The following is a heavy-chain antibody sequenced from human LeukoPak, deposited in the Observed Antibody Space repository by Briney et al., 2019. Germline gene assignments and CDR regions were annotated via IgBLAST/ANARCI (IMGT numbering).Heavy chain of an antibody. J-gene: IGHJ6*03. V-gene: IGHV1-18*01. D-gene: IGHD3-9*01. CDR1: GYTFTSYG. CDR3: ARVNYDILTGHTYYYYYMDV. Sequence: ASVKVSCKASGYTFTSYGISWVRQAPGQGLEWMGWISAYNGNTNYAQKLQGRVTMTTDTSTSTAYMELGSLRSDDTAVYYCARVNYDILTGHTYYYYYMDVWGKGTTVTISS. CDR2: ISAYNGNT.